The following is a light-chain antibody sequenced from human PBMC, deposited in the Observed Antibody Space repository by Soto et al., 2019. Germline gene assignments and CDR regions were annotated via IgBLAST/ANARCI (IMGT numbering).Light chain of an antibody. CDR3: QQFGSSSWT. CDR1: QSVSSSY. V-gene: IGKV3-20*01. CDR2: GAS. Sequence: ESVLTQSPGTLSLSPGEKATLSCRASQSVSSSYLAWYQQKPGQAPRLLIYGASSRATGIPDRFSGSGSGTDFTLTVSRLEPEDFAVYYCQQFGSSSWTSGQGTKLDIK. J-gene: IGKJ1*01.